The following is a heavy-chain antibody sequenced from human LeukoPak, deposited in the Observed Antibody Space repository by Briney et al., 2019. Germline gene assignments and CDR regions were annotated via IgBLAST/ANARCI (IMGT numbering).Heavy chain of an antibody. J-gene: IGHJ4*02. Sequence: PSETLSLTCAVSRGTISSHYWSWIRQPPGKELEWIGHIYYRGATTYNYSLKSRVTISVDRSKNQFSLETTSATAADTAVYYCARDGRRASGLDAWGPGILVTVSS. CDR2: IYYRGAT. V-gene: IGHV4-59*11. D-gene: IGHD3/OR15-3a*01. CDR3: ARDGRRASGLDA. CDR1: RGTISSHY.